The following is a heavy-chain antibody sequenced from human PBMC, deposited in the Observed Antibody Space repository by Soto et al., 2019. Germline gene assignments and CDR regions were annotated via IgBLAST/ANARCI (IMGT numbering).Heavy chain of an antibody. J-gene: IGHJ2*01. CDR3: ARDYCGADCYSVDGSWPYWYFDL. V-gene: IGHV1-69*02. CDR1: GGTFSSYT. D-gene: IGHD2-21*02. CDR2: IIPILGIA. Sequence: QVQLVQSGAEVKKPGSSVKVSCKASGGTFSSYTISWVRQAPGQGLEWMGRIIPILGIANYAQKFQGRVTITAYKATSTDNMEQSSQRREHRAEYYYARDYCGADCYSVDGSWPYWYFDLWGRGTLVTVSS.